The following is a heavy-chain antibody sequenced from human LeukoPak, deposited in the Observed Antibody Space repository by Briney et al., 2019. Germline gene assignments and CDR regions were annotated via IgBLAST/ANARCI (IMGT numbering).Heavy chain of an antibody. V-gene: IGHV1-69*13. J-gene: IGHJ3*02. Sequence: SVKVSCKASGGTFSSYAISWVRQAPGQGLEWMGGIIPIFGTANYAQKFQGRVTITADESTSTAYMELSSLRSEDTAVYYCAREASSGIDAFDIWGQGTMVTVSS. D-gene: IGHD6-19*01. CDR1: GGTFSSYA. CDR2: IIPIFGTA. CDR3: AREASSGIDAFDI.